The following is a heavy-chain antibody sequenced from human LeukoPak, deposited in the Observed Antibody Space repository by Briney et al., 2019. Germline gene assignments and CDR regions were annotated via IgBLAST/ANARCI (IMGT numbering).Heavy chain of an antibody. CDR2: IYHSGST. J-gene: IGHJ5*02. Sequence: SETLSLTCAVSGYSISSGYHWGWIRQPPGKGLEWIGSIYHSGSTYYNPSLKSRVTISVDTSKNQFSLKLSSVTAADTAVYYCARNVKQLDFKENWFDPWGQGTLVTVSS. CDR1: GYSISSGYH. D-gene: IGHD6-6*01. V-gene: IGHV4-38-2*01. CDR3: ARNVKQLDFKENWFDP.